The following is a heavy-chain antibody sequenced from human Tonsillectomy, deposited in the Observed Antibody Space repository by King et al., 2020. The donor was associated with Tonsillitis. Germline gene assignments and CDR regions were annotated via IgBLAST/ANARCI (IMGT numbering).Heavy chain of an antibody. J-gene: IGHJ3*02. CDR3: ATSGGYCSSTSCYLGAFDI. V-gene: IGHV3-11*05. D-gene: IGHD2-2*01. CDR2: ISSRSTYT. Sequence: VQLVESGGGLVKPGGSLRLSCAASGLTFSDYYMSWIRQAPGKGLEWVSYISSRSTYTNYADSVKGRFTISRDNAKNSVYLQMNSLRADDTAVYYCATSGGYCSSTSCYLGAFDIGGQGTMVTVSS. CDR1: GLTFSDYY.